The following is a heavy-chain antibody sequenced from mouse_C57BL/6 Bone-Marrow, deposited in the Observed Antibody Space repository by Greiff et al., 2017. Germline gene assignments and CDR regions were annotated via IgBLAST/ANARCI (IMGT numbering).Heavy chain of an antibody. CDR3: ASHDDEYYYARDY. V-gene: IGHV1-69*01. CDR2: IDPSDSYT. Sequence: QVQLQQPGAELVMPGASVQLSCKASGYTFTSYWLHWVKQRPGQGLEWIGEIDPSDSYTNYNQKVKGKSTLTVDKSSSTAYMQLSSLTSEDSAVYYCASHDDEYYYARDYWGQGTSVTVSS. J-gene: IGHJ4*01. D-gene: IGHD2-12*01. CDR1: GYTFTSYW.